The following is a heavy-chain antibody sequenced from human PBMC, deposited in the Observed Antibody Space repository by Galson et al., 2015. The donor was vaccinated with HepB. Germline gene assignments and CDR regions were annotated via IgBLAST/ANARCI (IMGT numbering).Heavy chain of an antibody. Sequence: PALVKPTQTLTLTCTFSGFSLTTSGVRVGWIRQPPGKALEWVARIDWDDEKFYTPSLKTRLTISKDTSKNQVVLNMTSMDPVDTATYYCARIRGWGDAFDMWGQGTRVTVSS. D-gene: IGHD6-19*01. CDR2: IDWDDEK. CDR1: GFSLTTSGVR. V-gene: IGHV2-70*04. CDR3: ARIRGWGDAFDM. J-gene: IGHJ3*02.